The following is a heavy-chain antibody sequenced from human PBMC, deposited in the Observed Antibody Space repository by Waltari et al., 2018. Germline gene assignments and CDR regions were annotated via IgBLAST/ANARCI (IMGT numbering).Heavy chain of an antibody. CDR3: TRTLQTGELLSDY. CDR1: GFTFSSYS. D-gene: IGHD1-26*01. V-gene: IGHV3-21*01. J-gene: IGHJ4*02. CDR2: ISRSSSYI. Sequence: EVQLVESGGGLVKPGGSLRLSCAASGFTFSSYSMNWVRQAPGKGLEWVSSISRSSSYIYYADSVKRRFTISRDNAKNSLYLQMNSLRAEDTAVYYCTRTLQTGELLSDYWGQGTLVTVSS.